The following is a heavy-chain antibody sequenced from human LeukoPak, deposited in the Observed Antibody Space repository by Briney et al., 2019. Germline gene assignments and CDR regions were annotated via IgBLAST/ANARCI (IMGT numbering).Heavy chain of an antibody. CDR2: IYYSGST. D-gene: IGHD2-21*01. Sequence: SETLSLTCTVSGGSISSYYWSWIRQPPGKGLEWIGYIYYSGSTYYNPSLKSRVTISVDTSKNQFSLKLSSVTAADTAVYYCARRDCGGDCSYDYWGQGTLVTVSS. CDR1: GGSISSYY. J-gene: IGHJ4*02. CDR3: ARRDCGGDCSYDY. V-gene: IGHV4-59*08.